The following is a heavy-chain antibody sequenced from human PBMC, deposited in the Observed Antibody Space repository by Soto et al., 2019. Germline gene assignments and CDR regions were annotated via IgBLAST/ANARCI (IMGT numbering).Heavy chain of an antibody. CDR1: GYTFTSYG. CDR3: ARDIVVVPAPARFPDY. Sequence: QVQLVQSGAEVKKPGASVKVSCKASGYTFTSYGISWVRQAPGQGLEWMGWISAYNGNTNYAQKLQGRVTMTTDTSTSTAYMELRSLRSDDTVVYNCARDIVVVPAPARFPDYWGQGTLVTASS. V-gene: IGHV1-18*01. D-gene: IGHD2-2*01. CDR2: ISAYNGNT. J-gene: IGHJ4*02.